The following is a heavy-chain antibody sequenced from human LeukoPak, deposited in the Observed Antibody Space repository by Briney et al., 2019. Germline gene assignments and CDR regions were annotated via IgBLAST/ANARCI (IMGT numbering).Heavy chain of an antibody. CDR2: INAGNGNT. D-gene: IGHD3-16*01. Sequence: SVKVSCKASGYTFGGHYLHWVRQAPGQRLEWMGWINAGNGNTKYSQNFQGRVTITRDTSASIAYMELTSLRSEDTAVYYCAKEGGGTGYYFDYWGQGTLVTVSS. CDR3: AKEGGGTGYYFDY. J-gene: IGHJ4*02. CDR1: GYTFGGHY. V-gene: IGHV1-3*01.